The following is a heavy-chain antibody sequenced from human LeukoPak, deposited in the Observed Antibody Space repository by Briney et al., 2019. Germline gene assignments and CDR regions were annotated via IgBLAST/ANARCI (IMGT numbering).Heavy chain of an antibody. D-gene: IGHD3-10*01. CDR2: INHSGST. V-gene: IGHV4-34*01. CDR3: ARGKVRQWFVFKFSHYYFDD. CDR1: GGSFSGYY. J-gene: IGHJ4*02. Sequence: PWETLSLTCAVYGGSFSGYYWSWIRQPPGKGLEWIAEINHSGSTNYNPSLKSRVTISVDTSKNQFSLNLSSVTAADTAVSYCARGKVRQWFVFKFSHYYFDDWGQRTMVSVSS.